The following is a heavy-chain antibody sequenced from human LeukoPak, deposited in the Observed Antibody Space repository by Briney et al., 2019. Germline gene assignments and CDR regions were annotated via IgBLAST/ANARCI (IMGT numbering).Heavy chain of an antibody. CDR3: ARAREYSYFGY. J-gene: IGHJ4*02. CDR1: GGSISSSSYY. V-gene: IGHV4-39*07. Sequence: SETLSLTCTVSGGSISSSSYYWGWIRQPPGKGLEWIGEIYHSGSTNYNPSLKSRVTISVDKSKNQFSLKLSSVTAADTAVYYCARAREYSYFGYWGQGTLVTVSA. CDR2: IYHSGST. D-gene: IGHD5-18*01.